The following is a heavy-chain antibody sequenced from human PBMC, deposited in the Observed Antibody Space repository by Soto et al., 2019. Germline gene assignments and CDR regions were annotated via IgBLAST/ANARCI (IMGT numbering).Heavy chain of an antibody. D-gene: IGHD6-19*01. J-gene: IGHJ4*02. CDR3: VRDSGHGWKDY. Sequence: QVQLQESGPGLVKPSGTLSLTCAVSGGSISSTNWWNWVRQPPGKGLEWIGEIDHSGSTNYNPSLKSRATMSVDKPKKQFSLKLGSVTAADTAVYYCVRDSGHGWKDYWGQGTLVTVSS. CDR2: IDHSGST. CDR1: GGSISSTNW. V-gene: IGHV4-4*02.